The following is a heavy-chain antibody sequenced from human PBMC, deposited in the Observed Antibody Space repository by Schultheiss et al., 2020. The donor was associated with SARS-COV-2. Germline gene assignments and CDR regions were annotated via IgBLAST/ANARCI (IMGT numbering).Heavy chain of an antibody. J-gene: IGHJ6*03. Sequence: GGSLRLSCAASGFTFSSYAMHWVRQAPGKGLEWVAVISYDGSNKYYADSVKGRFTISRDNAKNSLYLQMNSLRAEDTALYYCAKEVGYCSSTSCPRYYYYYMDVWGKGTTVTVSS. CDR1: GFTFSSYA. CDR3: AKEVGYCSSTSCPRYYYYYMDV. CDR2: ISYDGSNK. V-gene: IGHV3-30*01. D-gene: IGHD2-2*01.